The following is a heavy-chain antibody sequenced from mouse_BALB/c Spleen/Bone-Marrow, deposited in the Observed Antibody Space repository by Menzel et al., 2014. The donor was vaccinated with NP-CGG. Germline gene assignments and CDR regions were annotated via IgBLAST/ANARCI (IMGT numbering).Heavy chain of an antibody. CDR3: ARDRGPPY. CDR1: GFSLTSYG. CDR2: IWAGGST. Sequence: QVQLQQSGPGLVAPSQSLSITCTVSGFSLTSYGLHWVRRPPGKALEWLGVIWAGGSTNYNSALMSRLSISKDNSKSQVFLKMNSLQTDDTAMYYCARDRGPPYWGQGTLVTVSA. V-gene: IGHV2-9*02. J-gene: IGHJ3*01. D-gene: IGHD3-1*01.